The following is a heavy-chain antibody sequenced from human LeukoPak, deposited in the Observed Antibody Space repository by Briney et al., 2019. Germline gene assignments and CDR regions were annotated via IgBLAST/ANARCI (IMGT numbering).Heavy chain of an antibody. CDR1: GCSISSGLY. J-gene: IGHJ4*02. V-gene: IGHV4-38-2*01. Sequence: SETLSLTCAVSGCSISSGLYWAWIRQPPGKGLEWIGSVFHSGRTSYNSSLKSRVTISADTSKNQFSLRLRSVTAADTAVYYCARHVSFGTYYFDSWGQGTLFTVSS. CDR3: ARHVSFGTYYFDS. CDR2: VFHSGRT. D-gene: IGHD3-16*01.